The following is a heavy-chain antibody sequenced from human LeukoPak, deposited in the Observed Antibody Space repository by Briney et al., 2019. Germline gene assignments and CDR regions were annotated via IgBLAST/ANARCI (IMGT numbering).Heavy chain of an antibody. V-gene: IGHV3-30-3*01. CDR2: ISYDGSNK. D-gene: IGHD6-19*01. Sequence: GRSLRLSCAPSGFTFSSYAMHWVRQAPGKGLEWVAVISYDGSNKYYADSVKGRFTISRDNSKNTLYLQMNSLRAEDTAVYYCARVRGMYSSGWYSNWGQGTLVTVSS. CDR3: ARVRGMYSSGWYSN. CDR1: GFTFSSYA. J-gene: IGHJ4*02.